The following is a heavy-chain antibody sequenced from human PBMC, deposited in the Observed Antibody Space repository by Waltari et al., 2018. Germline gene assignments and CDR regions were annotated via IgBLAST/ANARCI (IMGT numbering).Heavy chain of an antibody. CDR1: GRSISVFY. CDR2: IYYTGST. CDR3: ARGGGGDWEWFDT. J-gene: IGHJ5*02. V-gene: IGHV4-59*01. D-gene: IGHD2-21*02. Sequence: QVQLQESGPSLLTPSETLSLICTVPGRSISVFYWSWVRQPPGKGLDWIGYIYYTGSTNFNPSLKSRVTMSVDTSKNQFSLKLSSVTAADTAFYYCARGGGGDWEWFDTWGQGTLVTVSS.